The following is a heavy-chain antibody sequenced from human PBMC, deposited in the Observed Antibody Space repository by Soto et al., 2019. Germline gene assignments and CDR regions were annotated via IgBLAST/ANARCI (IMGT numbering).Heavy chain of an antibody. CDR2: IYYSGST. D-gene: IGHD5-18*01. CDR1: GGSISSGGYY. V-gene: IGHV4-39*01. Sequence: PSETLSLTCTVSGGSISSGGYYWSWIRQHPEKGLEWIGYIYYSGSTYYNPSLKSRVTISVDTSKNQFSLKLSSVTAADTAVYYCARRDVDTATHNPSAGDSYYGMDVWGQGTTVTVSS. CDR3: ARRDVDTATHNPSAGDSYYGMDV. J-gene: IGHJ6*02.